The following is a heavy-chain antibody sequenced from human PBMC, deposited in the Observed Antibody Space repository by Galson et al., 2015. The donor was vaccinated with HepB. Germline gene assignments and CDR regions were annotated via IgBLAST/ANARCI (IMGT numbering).Heavy chain of an antibody. CDR3: ARGGHRIDLILSLVRSFYFDY. Sequence: SVKVSCKASGYTFNNYGISWVRQAPGQGLEWMGWISTFNGNTNHAQKFQGSVTMTTDTSTNTAYMELRSLRSDDTAVFYCARGGHRIDLILSLVRSFYFDYWGQGTQVSVSS. D-gene: IGHD2-15*01. CDR1: GYTFNNYG. J-gene: IGHJ4*02. CDR2: ISTFNGNT. V-gene: IGHV1-18*01.